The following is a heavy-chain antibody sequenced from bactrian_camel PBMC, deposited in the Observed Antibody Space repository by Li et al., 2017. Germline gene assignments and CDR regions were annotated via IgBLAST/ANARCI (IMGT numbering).Heavy chain of an antibody. CDR2: IAPTGPT. D-gene: IGHD2*01. J-gene: IGHJ4*01. CDR3: AADRSYQDGDSWPEFDY. V-gene: IGHV3S53*01. Sequence: HVQLVESGGGSVQAGESLKLSCIYEYEYSATCMGWLRQAPGKKREGVATIAPTGPTRYADSVKDRFTIDRDNAKNTLYLQMNSLKPEDTAIYYCAADRSYQDGDSWPEFDYWGQGTQVTVS. CDR1: EYEYSATC.